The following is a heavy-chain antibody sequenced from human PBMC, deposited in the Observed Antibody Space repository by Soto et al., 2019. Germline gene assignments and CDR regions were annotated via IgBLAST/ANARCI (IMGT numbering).Heavy chain of an antibody. CDR2: IHYSGST. CDR3: ARPHGGSSGWDNWFDP. J-gene: IGHJ5*02. D-gene: IGHD6-25*01. CDR1: GGSISSYY. V-gene: IGHV4-59*01. Sequence: SETLSLTCTVSGGSISSYYWSWIRQPPGKGLEWIGYIHYSGSTNYNPSLKSRVTISVDTSKNQFSLKLNSVTAAGTAVYYCARPHGGSSGWDNWFDPWGQGTLVTVSS.